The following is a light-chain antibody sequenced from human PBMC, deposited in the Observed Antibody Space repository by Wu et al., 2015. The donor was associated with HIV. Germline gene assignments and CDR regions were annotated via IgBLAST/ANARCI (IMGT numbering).Light chain of an antibody. Sequence: EIVLTQSPGTLSLSPGERATLSCRTSQSVNSNYLAWYQQKPGQAPRLLVYGASSRATDIPDRFSGSGSGTDFTLTISRLEPEDFAVYYCQQRSTWPFTFSPGTKVDIK. V-gene: IGKV3D-20*02. CDR2: GAS. J-gene: IGKJ3*01. CDR1: QSVNSNY. CDR3: QQRSTWPFT.